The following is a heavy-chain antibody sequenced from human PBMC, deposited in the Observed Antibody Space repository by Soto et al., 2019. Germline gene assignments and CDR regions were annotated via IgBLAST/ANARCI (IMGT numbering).Heavy chain of an antibody. Sequence: QVQLVESGGGVVQPGRSLRLSCAASGFTFSSYAMHWVRQAPGKGLEWVAVISYDGSNKYYADSVKGRFTISRDNSKNTLYLQMNSLRAEDTAVYYCARDLGGMFSSSKYSPFDYWGQGTLVTVSS. CDR3: ARDLGGMFSSSKYSPFDY. V-gene: IGHV3-30-3*01. CDR1: GFTFSSYA. CDR2: ISYDGSNK. D-gene: IGHD6-6*01. J-gene: IGHJ4*02.